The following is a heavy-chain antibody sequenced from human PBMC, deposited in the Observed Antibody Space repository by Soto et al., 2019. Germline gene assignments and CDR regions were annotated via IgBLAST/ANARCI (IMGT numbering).Heavy chain of an antibody. CDR2: ISYDGSNK. D-gene: IGHD1-1*01. CDR1: GFTFSSYA. CDR3: ARETRHYGMDV. J-gene: IGHJ6*02. Sequence: PGGSLRLSCAASGFTFSSYAMHWVRQAPGKGLEWVAVISYDGSNKYYADSVKGRFTISRDNSKSTLYLQMNSLRAEDTAVYYCARETRHYGMDVWGQGTTVTVSS. V-gene: IGHV3-30-3*01.